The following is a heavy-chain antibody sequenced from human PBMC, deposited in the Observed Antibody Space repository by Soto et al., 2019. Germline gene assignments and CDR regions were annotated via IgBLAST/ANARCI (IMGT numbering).Heavy chain of an antibody. CDR2: INPSGGST. V-gene: IGHV1-46*03. CDR3: ARDLANSGYGTYYFDY. CDR1: GYTNTRYY. Sequence: GASVKVSCKTSGYTNTRYYMHWVRQAPGQGLEWMGIINPSGGSTSYAQKFQGRVTMTRDTSTSTVYMELSSLRSEDTAVYYCARDLANSGYGTYYFDYWGQGTLVTVSS. D-gene: IGHD5-12*01. J-gene: IGHJ4*02.